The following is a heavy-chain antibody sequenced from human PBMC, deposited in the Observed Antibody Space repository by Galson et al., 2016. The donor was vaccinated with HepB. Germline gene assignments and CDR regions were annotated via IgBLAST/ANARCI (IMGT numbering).Heavy chain of an antibody. CDR1: GGTFSSYV. D-gene: IGHD4-17*01. CDR3: GGGSYGDYENVDYYYYIMDV. Sequence: SVKVSCKASGGTFSSYVISWVRQAPGQGLEWMGGIIPMFKTANYAQNFQGRVTITADESTRTAYMELSSLRSEDTAMYYCGGGSYGDYENVDYYYYIMDVWGQGTTVTVSS. J-gene: IGHJ6*02. V-gene: IGHV1-69*13. CDR2: IIPMFKTA.